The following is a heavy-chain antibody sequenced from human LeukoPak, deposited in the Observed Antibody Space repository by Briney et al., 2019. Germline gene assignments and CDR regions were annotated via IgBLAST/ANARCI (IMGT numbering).Heavy chain of an antibody. D-gene: IGHD1-26*01. CDR2: IYHSGST. V-gene: IGHV4-4*02. CDR3: ARVKARATMGVYFDY. CDR1: GGSINSSNW. Sequence: SGTLSLTCAVSGGSINSSNWWSWVRQPPGKGLEWIGEIYHSGSTNYNPSLKSRVTISVDKSKNQFSLKLSSVTAADTAVYYCARVKARATMGVYFDYWGQGTLVTVSS. J-gene: IGHJ4*02.